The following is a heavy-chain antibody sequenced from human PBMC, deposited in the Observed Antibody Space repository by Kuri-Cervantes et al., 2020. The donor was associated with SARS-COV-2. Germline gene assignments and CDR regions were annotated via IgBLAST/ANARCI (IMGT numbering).Heavy chain of an antibody. CDR1: GFTFSDYY. CDR3: AKDFWSGYYYFDY. D-gene: IGHD3-3*01. CDR2: ISSSGSTI. J-gene: IGHJ4*02. V-gene: IGHV3-11*04. Sequence: LSLTCAASGFTFSDYYMSWIRQAPGKGLEWVSYISSSGSTIYYADSVKGRFTISRDNAKNSLYLQMNSLRAEDTAVYYCAKDFWSGYYYFDYWGQGTLVTVSS.